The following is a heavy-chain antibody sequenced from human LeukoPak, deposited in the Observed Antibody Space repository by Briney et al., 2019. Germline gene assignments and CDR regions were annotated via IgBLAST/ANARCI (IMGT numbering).Heavy chain of an antibody. V-gene: IGHV1-2*02. CDR2: INPNSGDT. Sequence: ASVKVSCKASGYTFTGYYMHWVRQAPGQGLEWMGWINPNSGDTNYAQKFQGRVTMTRDTSISTAYMELSRLRSDDTAVYYCARDEGYSGYDYPQNWFDPWGQGTLVTVSS. D-gene: IGHD5-12*01. J-gene: IGHJ5*02. CDR3: ARDEGYSGYDYPQNWFDP. CDR1: GYTFTGYY.